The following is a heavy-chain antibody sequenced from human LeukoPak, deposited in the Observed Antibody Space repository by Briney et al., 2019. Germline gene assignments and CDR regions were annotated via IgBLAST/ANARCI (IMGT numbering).Heavy chain of an antibody. CDR3: ARDVSGDSSGYYNWFDP. CDR1: GGSFSGYY. CDR2: INRSGST. J-gene: IGHJ5*02. V-gene: IGHV4-34*01. Sequence: SETLSLTCAVYGGSFSGYYWSRIRQPPGKGLEWIGEINRSGSTNYNPSLKSRVAISVDTSKNQFSLKLSSVTAADTAVYYCARDVSGDSSGYYNWFDPWGQGTLVTVSS. D-gene: IGHD3-22*01.